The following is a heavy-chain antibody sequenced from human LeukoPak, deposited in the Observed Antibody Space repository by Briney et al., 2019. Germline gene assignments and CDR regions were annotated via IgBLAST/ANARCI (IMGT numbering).Heavy chain of an antibody. V-gene: IGHV3-13*01. CDR3: VRVAKERVGGVYYFDY. Sequence: GGSLRLSCAASGFTFSDYDMHWVRQATGKGLEWVSAIGTAGDTYYTGSVKGPFTISRENAKNSLYLQMNSLRAGDTAVYYCVRVAKERVGGVYYFDYWGQGTPVTVSS. J-gene: IGHJ4*02. D-gene: IGHD1-1*01. CDR2: IGTAGDT. CDR1: GFTFSDYD.